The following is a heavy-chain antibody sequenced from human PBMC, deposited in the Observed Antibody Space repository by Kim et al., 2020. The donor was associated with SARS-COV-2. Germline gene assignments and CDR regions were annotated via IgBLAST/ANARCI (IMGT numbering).Heavy chain of an antibody. CDR3: ARDRGSWYRGVFDY. Sequence: AQKLQGRVTMTTDTSTSTAYMELRSLRSDDTAVYYCARDRGSWYRGVFDYWGQGTLVTVSS. V-gene: IGHV1-18*01. J-gene: IGHJ4*02. D-gene: IGHD6-13*01.